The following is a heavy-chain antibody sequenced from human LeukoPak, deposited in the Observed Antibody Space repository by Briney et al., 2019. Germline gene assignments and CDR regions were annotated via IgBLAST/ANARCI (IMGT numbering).Heavy chain of an antibody. CDR1: GYTFTSYY. V-gene: IGHV1-46*01. D-gene: IGHD3/OR15-3a*01. Sequence: ASVKVSCKASGYTFTSYYMHWVRQAPGQGLEWMGIINPSGGSTSYAQKFQGRVTMTRDTSTSTVYMELSSLRSEDAAVYYCARSGVLDSTPGAFDIWGQGTMVTVSS. CDR3: ARSGVLDSTPGAFDI. CDR2: INPSGGST. J-gene: IGHJ3*02.